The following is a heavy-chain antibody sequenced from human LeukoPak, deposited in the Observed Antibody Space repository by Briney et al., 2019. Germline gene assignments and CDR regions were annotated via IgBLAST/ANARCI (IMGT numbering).Heavy chain of an antibody. J-gene: IGHJ6*02. V-gene: IGHV1-46*01. CDR2: INSSGGST. Sequence: GASVKVSCKASRYTFTSYYMHWVRQAPGQGLEWMGMINSSGGSTSYTQKFQGRVTMTRDTSTSTVYMELSSLRSEDTAVYYCASSYSSSSYGMDVWGQGTTVTVSS. CDR1: RYTFTSYY. CDR3: ASSYSSSSYGMDV. D-gene: IGHD6-19*01.